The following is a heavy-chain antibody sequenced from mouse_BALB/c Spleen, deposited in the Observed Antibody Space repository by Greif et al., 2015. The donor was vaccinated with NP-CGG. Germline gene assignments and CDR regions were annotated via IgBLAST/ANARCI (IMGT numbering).Heavy chain of an antibody. J-gene: IGHJ3*01. V-gene: IGHV1S81*02. CDR2: INPSNGGT. D-gene: IGHD2-9*01. Sequence: VQLQQSGAELVKPGASVKLSCKASGYTFTSYYMYWVKQRPGQGLEWIGGINPSNGGTNFNEKFKSKATLTVDKSSSTAYMQLSSLTSEDSAVYYCTRPAYYGHAWFAYWGQGTLVTVSA. CDR3: TRPAYYGHAWFAY. CDR1: GYTFTSYY.